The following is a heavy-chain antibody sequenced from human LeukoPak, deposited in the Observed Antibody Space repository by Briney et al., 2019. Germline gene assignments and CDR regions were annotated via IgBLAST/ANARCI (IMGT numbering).Heavy chain of an antibody. D-gene: IGHD3-10*01. CDR1: GCTFIAYS. V-gene: IGHV3-11*01. Sequence: PGWSLRLSCATSGCTFIAYSLSWVRQPRGKGLEWVSHIPHPGTTIYYADSVKGRFTISRDNDKNSLYVQMNSLRDEDTALYHCARDLRHYGSGEIDPWGQGTLVTVSS. J-gene: IGHJ5*02. CDR3: ARDLRHYGSGEIDP. CDR2: IPHPGTTI.